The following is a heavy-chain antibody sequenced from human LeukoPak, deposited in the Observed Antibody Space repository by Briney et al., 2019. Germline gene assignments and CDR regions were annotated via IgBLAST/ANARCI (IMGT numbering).Heavy chain of an antibody. Sequence: GGSLRLSCAASVFTFSSYAMSWVRQAPGKGLEWGSTLSGSVGVTYYADAVKGRFTISRDNSKNTLYLQMNSLRAENTAVYYCAKTRGGLWTGAFDIWGQGTMVTVSS. V-gene: IGHV3-23*01. D-gene: IGHD3-16*01. CDR3: AKTRGGLWTGAFDI. CDR2: LSGSVGVT. CDR1: VFTFSSYA. J-gene: IGHJ3*02.